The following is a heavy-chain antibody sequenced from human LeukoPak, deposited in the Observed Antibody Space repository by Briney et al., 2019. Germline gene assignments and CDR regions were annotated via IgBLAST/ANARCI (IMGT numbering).Heavy chain of an antibody. Sequence: PSQTLSLSCTVSGGSISSGDYYWSWIRQPPGKGLEWIGYIYYSGSTYYNPSLKSRVTISVDRSKNQFSLKLSSVTAADAAVNYCARGQKGVTDEWGQGTLVTVSS. J-gene: IGHJ4*02. CDR3: ARGQKGVTDE. V-gene: IGHV4-30-4*01. D-gene: IGHD2-21*02. CDR1: GGSISSGDYY. CDR2: IYYSGST.